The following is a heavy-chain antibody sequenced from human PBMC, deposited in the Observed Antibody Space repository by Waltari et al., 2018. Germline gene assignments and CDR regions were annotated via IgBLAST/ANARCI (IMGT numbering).Heavy chain of an antibody. CDR1: GYSISRGYY. CDR2: IYQSGSN. CDR3: ARQGPITLLGY. J-gene: IGHJ4*02. V-gene: IGHV4-38-2*01. Sequence: QVQLQESGPGLVKPSETLSLNCAVSGYSISRGYYWCWIRQPPGKGLEWIGSIYQSGSNYYNPSLKSRVTISVDTSKNQFSLKLSSVTAADTAVYYCARQGPITLLGYWGQGTLVTVSS. D-gene: IGHD3-10*01.